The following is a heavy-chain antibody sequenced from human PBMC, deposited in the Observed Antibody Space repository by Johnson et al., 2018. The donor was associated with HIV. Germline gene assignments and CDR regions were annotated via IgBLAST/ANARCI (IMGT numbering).Heavy chain of an antibody. CDR2: IGTAGDT. J-gene: IGHJ3*02. V-gene: IGHV3-13*01. D-gene: IGHD1-26*01. CDR1: GFTFSSYD. Sequence: EVQLVESAGGLVQPGGSLRLSCAASGFTFSSYDMHWVRQATGKGLEWVSAIGTAGDTYYPGSVKGRFTISRENAKNSLYLQMNSLRAEDTAVDYCATLPTRRSYYSLGAFDIWGQGTMVTVSS. CDR3: ATLPTRRSYYSLGAFDI.